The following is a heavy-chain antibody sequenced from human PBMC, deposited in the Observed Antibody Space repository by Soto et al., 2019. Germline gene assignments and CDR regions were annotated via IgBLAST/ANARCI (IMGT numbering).Heavy chain of an antibody. J-gene: IGHJ4*02. Sequence: QVQLQQWGAGLLKPSETLSLTCAVNGGPFGGFYWTWIRQSPGKGLEWLGEIHHGGSTNYNPSLKSRVTMSLDTSKNQFSLKLTPVTAADTAVYYCARGYRISMVILTTNYFDSWGQGTPVTVSS. CDR1: GGPFGGFY. CDR2: IHHGGST. D-gene: IGHD3-10*01. V-gene: IGHV4-34*01. CDR3: ARGYRISMVILTTNYFDS.